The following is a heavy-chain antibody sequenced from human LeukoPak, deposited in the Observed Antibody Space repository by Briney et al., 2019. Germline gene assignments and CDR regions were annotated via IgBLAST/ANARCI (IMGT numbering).Heavy chain of an antibody. Sequence: QPGGSLRLSCAASGFTFSSYGMHWVRQAPGKGLEWVAFIRYDGSNKYYADSVKGRFTISRDNSKNTLYLQTNSLRAEDTAVYYCAKPLYSSSWYGGYFQHWGQGTLVTVSS. CDR2: IRYDGSNK. V-gene: IGHV3-30*02. CDR1: GFTFSSYG. J-gene: IGHJ1*01. CDR3: AKPLYSSSWYGGYFQH. D-gene: IGHD6-13*01.